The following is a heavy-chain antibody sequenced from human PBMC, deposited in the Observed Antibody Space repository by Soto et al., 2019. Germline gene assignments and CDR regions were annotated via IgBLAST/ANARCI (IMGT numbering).Heavy chain of an antibody. CDR1: GFPVGCGYY. CDR3: AGLYCSSVSCYNDY. Sequence: SETLSVTCGFSGFPVGCGYYWGWIRQPPGKGLEWLGSIYQSGKTYYNPSLKSRLTLSMDTSRSEFSPRLRSVTAADTAVYLCAGLYCSSVSCYNDYWGQGVLVTAPQ. CDR2: IYQSGKT. V-gene: IGHV4-38-2*01. D-gene: IGHD2-2*01. J-gene: IGHJ4*02.